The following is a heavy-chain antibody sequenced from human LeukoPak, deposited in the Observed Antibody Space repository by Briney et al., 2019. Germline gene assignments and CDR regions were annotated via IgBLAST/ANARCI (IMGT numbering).Heavy chain of an antibody. CDR3: AKDRLPYTVSGSYRGPSDY. CDR2: ISGSGGST. CDR1: GFTFSSYA. V-gene: IGHV3-23*01. D-gene: IGHD1-26*01. Sequence: AGGSLRLSCAASGFTFSSYAMSWGRQAPGKGLEWVSAISGSGGSTYYADSVKGRFTISRDNSKNALYLQMNSLRAEDTAVYYCAKDRLPYTVSGSYRGPSDYWGQGTLVTVSS. J-gene: IGHJ4*02.